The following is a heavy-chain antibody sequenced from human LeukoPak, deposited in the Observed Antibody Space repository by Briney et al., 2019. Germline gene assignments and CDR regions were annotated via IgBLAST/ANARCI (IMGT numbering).Heavy chain of an antibody. CDR1: GDSVTNHY. V-gene: IGHV4-59*02. D-gene: IGHD1-14*01. J-gene: IGHJ6*03. CDR3: ARASITYYYYYYMGV. Sequence: SETLSLTCIVSGDSVTNHYWSLIRQPPGKGLEWIGYIYYSGSINYNPSLKSRVTISVDTSKNQFSLKLSSVTAADTAVYYCARASITYYYYYYMGVWGKGTTVTVSS. CDR2: IYYSGSI.